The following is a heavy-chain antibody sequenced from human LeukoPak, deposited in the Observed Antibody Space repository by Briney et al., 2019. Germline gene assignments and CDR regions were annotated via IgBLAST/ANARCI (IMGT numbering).Heavy chain of an antibody. J-gene: IGHJ4*02. CDR3: ARVSGWMIFGY. CDR2: IYHSGST. D-gene: IGHD3/OR15-3a*01. V-gene: IGHV4-30-2*01. Sequence: SETLSLTCTVSGGSISSGGYYWSWIRQPPGKGLEWIGYIYHSGSTYYNPSLKSRVTISVDRSKNQFSLKLSSVTAADTAVYYCARVSGWMIFGYWGQGTLVTVSS. CDR1: GGSISSGGYY.